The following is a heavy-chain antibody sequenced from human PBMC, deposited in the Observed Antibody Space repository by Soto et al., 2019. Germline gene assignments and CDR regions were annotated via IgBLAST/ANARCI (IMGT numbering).Heavy chain of an antibody. J-gene: IGHJ4*02. CDR3: ARGLAAGDY. Sequence: QVQLVQSGAEVKKPGASVKLSCKASGYTFTNYYIHWVRQAPGQGLEWMAIINPNGGSTNYAQKFQGRVTLTRDTSTSTVYMDLSSLKSEDTAVYYCARGLAAGDYWDQGTLVTVSS. CDR1: GYTFTNYY. CDR2: INPNGGST. D-gene: IGHD6-13*01. V-gene: IGHV1-46*01.